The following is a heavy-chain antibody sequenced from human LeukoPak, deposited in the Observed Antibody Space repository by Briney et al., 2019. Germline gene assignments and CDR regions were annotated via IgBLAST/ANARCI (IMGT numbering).Heavy chain of an antibody. CDR3: ARDPRRYYGSGSYPTGWFDP. D-gene: IGHD3-10*01. CDR2: INPSGGST. Sequence: ASVKVSCKASGYTFTSFYMHWVRQAPGQGLEWMGIINPSGGSTSYAQKFQGRVTMTRDMSTITVYMELSSLRSEDTAVYYCARDPRRYYGSGSYPTGWFDPWGQGTLVTVSS. J-gene: IGHJ5*02. V-gene: IGHV1-46*01. CDR1: GYTFTSFY.